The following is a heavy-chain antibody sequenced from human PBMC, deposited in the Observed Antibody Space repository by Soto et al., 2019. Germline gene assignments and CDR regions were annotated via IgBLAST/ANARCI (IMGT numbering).Heavy chain of an antibody. D-gene: IGHD1-1*01. J-gene: IGHJ6*02. Sequence: QVQLVESGGGVVQPGRSLRLSCAASGFTFSSYGMHWVRQAPGKGLEWVAVIWYDGSNKYYADSVKGRFTISRDNSKNTLYLQMNSLRAEDTAVYYCARDELERRAYYYYGMDVWGQGTTVTVSS. CDR1: GFTFSSYG. CDR2: IWYDGSNK. CDR3: ARDELERRAYYYYGMDV. V-gene: IGHV3-33*01.